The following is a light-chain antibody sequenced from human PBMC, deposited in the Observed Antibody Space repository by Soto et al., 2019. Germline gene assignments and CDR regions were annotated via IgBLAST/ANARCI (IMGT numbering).Light chain of an antibody. J-gene: IGLJ1*01. V-gene: IGLV2-14*01. CDR3: SSFTSSSAYV. Sequence: QSALTQPASVSGSPGQSITISCTGTSSDVGGYNYVSWYQQHPGKAPKLVICGVSNRPSGVSNRFSGSKSGNTASLTISGLQAEDEADYYCSSFTSSSAYVFGTGTKLTVL. CDR1: SSDVGGYNY. CDR2: GVS.